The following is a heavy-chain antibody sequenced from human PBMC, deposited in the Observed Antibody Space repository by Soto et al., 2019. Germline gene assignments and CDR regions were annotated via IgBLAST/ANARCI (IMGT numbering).Heavy chain of an antibody. J-gene: IGHJ4*02. D-gene: IGHD6-19*01. CDR2: ISWNGESI. CDR3: AKDVGSCGWYDEFDS. V-gene: IGHV3-9*01. Sequence: EVQLVESGGGLVQPGRSLRLSCAASGFSFGDYAMQWVRQVPGKGLEWVSSISWNGESIGYADSVKGRFTISRDNGKKSVYLQMNSLRGEDTALYYCAKDVGSCGWYDEFDSWGQGTLVTVS. CDR1: GFSFGDYA.